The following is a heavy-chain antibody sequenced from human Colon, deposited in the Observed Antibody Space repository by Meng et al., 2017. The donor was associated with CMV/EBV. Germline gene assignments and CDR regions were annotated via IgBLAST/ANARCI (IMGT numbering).Heavy chain of an antibody. J-gene: IGHJ4*02. D-gene: IGHD2-2*01. CDR3: CKLMSSWYCDN. CDR2: MSYSGTT. V-gene: IGHV4-61*08. Sequence: GSLRLSCNVSGGSVYSEGYFWTWVRQPPGKGLEYIGYMSYSGTTNYNPSLKSRVTISVDTSKNQFSLQLNSVTAADTAIYYCCKLMSSWYCDNWGQGTLVTVSS. CDR1: GGSVYSEGYF.